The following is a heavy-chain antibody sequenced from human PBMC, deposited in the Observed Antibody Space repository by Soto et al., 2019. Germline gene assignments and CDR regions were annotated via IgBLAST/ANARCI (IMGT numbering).Heavy chain of an antibody. CDR2: ISSSGSTI. V-gene: IGHV3-21*01. CDR3: ARDRESVGATYFDY. CDR1: GFTFSSYS. D-gene: IGHD1-26*01. Sequence: EVQLVESGGGLVKPGGSLRLSCAASGFTFSSYSMNWVRQAPGKGLEWVSSISSSGSTIYYADSVKGRFTISRDNAKNSLYLQMNGLRAEDTAVYYCARDRESVGATYFDYWGQGTLVTVSS. J-gene: IGHJ4*02.